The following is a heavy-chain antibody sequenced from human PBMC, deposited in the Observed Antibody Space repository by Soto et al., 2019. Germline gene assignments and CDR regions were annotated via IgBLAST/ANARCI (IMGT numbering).Heavy chain of an antibody. V-gene: IGHV3-9*01. CDR1: GFTFDDYA. CDR3: ARGGVKFSSSWYYLAY. CDR2: ISWNSGSI. J-gene: IGHJ4*02. D-gene: IGHD6-13*01. Sequence: SMRLSCAASGFTFDDYAMHWVRQAPGKSLEWVSGISWNSGSIGYADSVKGRFTISRDNAENSLYLQMNSLRAEDTAVYHSARGGVKFSSSWYYLAYWGQRALSTLAS.